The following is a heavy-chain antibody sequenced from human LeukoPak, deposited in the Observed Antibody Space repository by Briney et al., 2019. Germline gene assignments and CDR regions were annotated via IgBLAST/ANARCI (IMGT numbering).Heavy chain of an antibody. V-gene: IGHV3-66*01. D-gene: IGHD3-22*01. J-gene: IGHJ5*02. CDR2: IYGGGST. CDR3: VRDSDSSGYYFS. CDR1: GFTFSSNY. Sequence: GGSLRLSCTASGFTFSSNYMSWVRQAPGKGLEWVSLIYGGGSTSYADSVKGRFTISRDNSKNTLYLQMNSLRAEDTAVYYCVRDSDSSGYYFSWGQGTLVTVSS.